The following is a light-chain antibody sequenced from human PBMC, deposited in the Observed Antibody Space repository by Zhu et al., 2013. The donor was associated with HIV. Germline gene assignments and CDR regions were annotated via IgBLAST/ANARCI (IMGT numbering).Light chain of an antibody. CDR1: NSNIGNNF. J-gene: IGLJ1*01. V-gene: IGLV1-51*01. CDR3: GTWDASLSASV. Sequence: QSVLTQPPSVSAAPGQKVTISCSGDNSNIGNNFVSWYQQLPGTAPKLLIYDNNKRPSGIPDRFSGSKSDTSATLGITALQTGDEADYYCGTWDASLSASVFGTGTKVTVL. CDR2: DNN.